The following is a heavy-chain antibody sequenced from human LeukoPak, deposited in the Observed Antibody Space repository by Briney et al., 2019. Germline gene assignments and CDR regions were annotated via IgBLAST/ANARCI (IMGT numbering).Heavy chain of an antibody. CDR1: GFTFSSYA. CDR2: ISGSGGST. V-gene: IGHV3-23*01. D-gene: IGHD3-3*01. Sequence: GGSLRPSCAASGFTFSSYAMSWVRQAPGKGLEWVSAISGSGGSTYYADSVKGRFTISRDNSKNTLYLQMNSLRAEDTAVYYCAKGRVRFLEWLPFDYWGQGTLVTVSS. J-gene: IGHJ4*02. CDR3: AKGRVRFLEWLPFDY.